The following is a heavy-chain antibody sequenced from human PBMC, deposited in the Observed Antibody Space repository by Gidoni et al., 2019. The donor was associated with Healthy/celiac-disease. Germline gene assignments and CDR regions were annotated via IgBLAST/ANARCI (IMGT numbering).Heavy chain of an antibody. V-gene: IGHV3-48*01. CDR2: ISSSSSTI. CDR3: ARATGDPHDAFDI. Sequence: EVQLVESGGGLVQPGGSLSLSCAASGFTFSSYSMNWVRQAPGKGLEWVSYISSSSSTIYYADSVKGRFTISRDNAKNSLYLQMNSLRAEDTAVYYCARATGDPHDAFDIWGQGTMVTVSS. D-gene: IGHD7-27*01. CDR1: GFTFSSYS. J-gene: IGHJ3*02.